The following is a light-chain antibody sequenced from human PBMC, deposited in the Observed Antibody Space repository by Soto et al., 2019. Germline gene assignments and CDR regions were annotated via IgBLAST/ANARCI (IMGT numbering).Light chain of an antibody. V-gene: IGKV1-5*03. Sequence: DIPMTQSPSTLSASVGDRVTITCRASQSISSWLAWYQQKPGKAPKLLIYKASSLESGVPSRFTGSGSGTKVTLTFSSLQPDDFATYYCQQYNSYPYTFGQGTKLEIK. CDR2: KAS. CDR3: QQYNSYPYT. J-gene: IGKJ2*01. CDR1: QSISSW.